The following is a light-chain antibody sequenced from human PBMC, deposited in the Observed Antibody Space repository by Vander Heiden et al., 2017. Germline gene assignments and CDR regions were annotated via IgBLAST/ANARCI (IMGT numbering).Light chain of an antibody. CDR2: SDN. CDR3: ATWDNSLSGRGI. J-gene: IGLJ2*01. CDR1: ISHIGVHL. V-gene: IGLV1-47*02. Sequence: QSVLTQPPSASGTVGQRDTISCSGSISHIGVHLVYWYQQFPGTAPKLLIYSDNQRPSGVPDRFSGSKSGPSASLAISGLRSEDEADYYCATWDNSLSGRGIFGGGTKLTVV.